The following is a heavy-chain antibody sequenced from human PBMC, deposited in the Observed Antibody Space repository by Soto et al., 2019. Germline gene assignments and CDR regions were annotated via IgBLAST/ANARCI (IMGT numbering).Heavy chain of an antibody. Sequence: ASVKVSCKASGGTFSSYAISWVRQAPGQGLEWMGGIIPIFGTANYAQKFQGRVTITADKSTSTAYMELSSLRSEDTAVYYCARERLVEMATIRAFDIWGQGTMVTVSS. CDR2: IIPIFGTA. D-gene: IGHD5-12*01. V-gene: IGHV1-69*06. CDR3: ARERLVEMATIRAFDI. CDR1: GGTFSSYA. J-gene: IGHJ3*02.